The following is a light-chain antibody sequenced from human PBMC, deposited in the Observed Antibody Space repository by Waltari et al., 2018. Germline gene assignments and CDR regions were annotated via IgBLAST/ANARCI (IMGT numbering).Light chain of an antibody. J-gene: IGKJ3*01. CDR1: RTVKNNY. CDR3: QQYGDSPFT. V-gene: IGKV3D-20*01. CDR2: DAS. Sequence: EIVLTQSPATLSFSPGERATLSCGASRTVKNNYLAWYQQKPGLAPRLLIYDASRRATGIPDRFSGSGSGTDFTLTISRLEPEDFALYYCQQYGDSPFTFGPGTKVDIK.